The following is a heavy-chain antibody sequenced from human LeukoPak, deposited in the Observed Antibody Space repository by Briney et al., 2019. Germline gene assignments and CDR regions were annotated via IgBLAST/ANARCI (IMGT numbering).Heavy chain of an antibody. CDR1: GTSFSSYY. V-gene: IGHV4-34*01. J-gene: IGHJ4*02. CDR3: ARMTTGHDF. D-gene: IGHD4-17*01. CDR2: VNHSGYT. Sequence: SETLSLTCAVSGTSFSSYYWSWIRQPPGKGLEWIGEVNHSGYTNDNPSLKSRVTISVDTSKNQFSLRLRSVTAADTAVYFCARMTTGHDFWGQGTVVTISS.